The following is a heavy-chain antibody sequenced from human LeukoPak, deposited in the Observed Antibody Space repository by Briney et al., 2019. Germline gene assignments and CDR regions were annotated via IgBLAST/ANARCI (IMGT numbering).Heavy chain of an antibody. Sequence: GGSLRLSCAASGFTFSSGVTFSTYGMYWVRQAPGKGLEWVAFMRYDGSNKYYADSVKGRFTISGDNSKNTLYLQMNSLRAEDTAVYYCAKSWSITGTLVSLGLFDYWGQGTLVTVSS. CDR1: GFTFSSGVTFSTYG. J-gene: IGHJ4*02. V-gene: IGHV3-30*02. CDR2: MRYDGSNK. D-gene: IGHD1-20*01. CDR3: AKSWSITGTLVSLGLFDY.